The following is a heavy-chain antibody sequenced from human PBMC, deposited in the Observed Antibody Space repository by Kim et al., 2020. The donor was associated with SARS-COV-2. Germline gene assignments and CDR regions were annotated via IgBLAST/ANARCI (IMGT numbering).Heavy chain of an antibody. J-gene: IGHJ4*02. CDR1: GFTFSSYS. CDR2: ISSSSSTI. D-gene: IGHD6-19*01. CDR3: ARDPMYSSGWSGGYYFDY. Sequence: GGSLRLSCAASGFTFSSYSMNWVRQAPGKGLEWVSYISSSSSTIYYADSVKGRFTISRDNAKNSLYLQMNSLRAEDTAVYYCARDPMYSSGWSGGYYFDYWGQGTLVTVSS. V-gene: IGHV3-48*04.